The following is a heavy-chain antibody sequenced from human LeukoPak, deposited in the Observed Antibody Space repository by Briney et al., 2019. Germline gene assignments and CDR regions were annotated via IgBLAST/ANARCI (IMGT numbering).Heavy chain of an antibody. CDR1: NGSISSYF. CDR3: AKEGMIRGVIDY. J-gene: IGHJ4*02. Sequence: SETLSLTCTVSNGSISSYFWSWIRQPPGKGLEWIGYIYYSGSTNYNPSLKSRVTISVDRSKNQFSLKLNSVTAADTAVYYCAKEGMIRGVIDYWGQGALVTVSS. CDR2: IYYSGST. D-gene: IGHD3-10*01. V-gene: IGHV4-59*01.